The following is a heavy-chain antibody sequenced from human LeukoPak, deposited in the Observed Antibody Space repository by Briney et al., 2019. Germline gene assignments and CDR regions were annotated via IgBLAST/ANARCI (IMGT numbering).Heavy chain of an antibody. V-gene: IGHV4-34*01. Sequence: SETLSLTCAVYGGSFSGYYWSWIRQPPGKGLEWIGEINHSGSTNYNPSIKSRVTISVDTSKNQFSLKLSSVTAADTAVYYCARASSLSSGWYLSLDYWGQGTLVTVSS. CDR3: ARASSLSSGWYLSLDY. CDR1: GGSFSGYY. CDR2: INHSGST. J-gene: IGHJ4*02. D-gene: IGHD6-19*01.